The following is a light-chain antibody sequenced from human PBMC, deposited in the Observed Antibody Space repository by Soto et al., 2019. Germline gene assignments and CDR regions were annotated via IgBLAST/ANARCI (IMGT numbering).Light chain of an antibody. CDR1: SSDVGGHNY. Sequence: QSALTQPASVSGSPGQSITISCTGTSSDVGGHNYVSWYQQHPGKAPKLMIYDVSNRPSGVSIRFSGSKSGNTASLTISGLQAEDEADYYCSSSTGSSTVVFGGGTKVTVL. CDR3: SSSTGSSTVV. CDR2: DVS. J-gene: IGLJ2*01. V-gene: IGLV2-14*01.